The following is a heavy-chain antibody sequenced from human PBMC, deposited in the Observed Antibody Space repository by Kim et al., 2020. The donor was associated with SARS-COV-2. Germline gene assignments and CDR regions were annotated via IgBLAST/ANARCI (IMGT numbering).Heavy chain of an antibody. J-gene: IGHJ6*02. V-gene: IGHV3-23*05. CDR1: GFTFSDYS. D-gene: IGHD2-21*01. CDR2: INRRGSVI. CDR3: AKGSPEIHHYSMDV. Sequence: GGSLRLSCSASGFTFSDYSMGWVRQTPGKGLEWVSSINRRGSVIFYGDSVKGRFTISRDNSKNTLYLQMNSLRAEDTAIYHCAKGSPEIHHYSMDVWGQGTTVTVSS.